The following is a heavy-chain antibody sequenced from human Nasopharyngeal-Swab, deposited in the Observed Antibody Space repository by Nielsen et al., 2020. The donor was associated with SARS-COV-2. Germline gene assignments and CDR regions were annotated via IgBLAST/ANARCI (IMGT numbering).Heavy chain of an antibody. CDR2: IIPIFGTA. J-gene: IGHJ5*02. D-gene: IGHD6-13*01. CDR3: ARGSIAAAQNNNWFDP. V-gene: IGHV1-69*13. Sequence: SVKVSCNASGGTFSSYAISWVRQAPGQGLEWMGGIIPIFGTANYAQKFQGRVTITADESTSTAYMELSSLRSEDTAVYYCARGSIAAAQNNNWFDPWGQGTLVTVSS. CDR1: GGTFSSYA.